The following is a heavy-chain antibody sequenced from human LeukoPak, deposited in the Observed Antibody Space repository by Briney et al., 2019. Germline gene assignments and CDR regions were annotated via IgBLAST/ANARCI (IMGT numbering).Heavy chain of an antibody. J-gene: IGHJ4*02. CDR3: ARRRAIAAVSYNFDY. V-gene: IGHV4-30-2*01. CDR2: IYYSGST. CDR1: GGSISSGRDY. Sequence: PSETLSLTCTVSGGSISSGRDYWSWIRQPPGKGLEWIGYIYYSGSTYSNPSLKSRVTISVDRSKNQFSLKLSSVTAADTAVYYCARRRAIAAVSYNFDYWGQGTLVTVSS. D-gene: IGHD6-6*01.